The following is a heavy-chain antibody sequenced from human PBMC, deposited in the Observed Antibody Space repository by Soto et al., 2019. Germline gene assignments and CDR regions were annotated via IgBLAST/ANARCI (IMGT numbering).Heavy chain of an antibody. Sequence: SDTLSLTCRVSGTSLNRTNYYWSWIRQPPGRGLEWIGELNHSGTTNYTPSLKSRVTISEETSKKQFSLKLSSVTAPDTTVYCCGKIKRGEYGMDVGARGTTPTVPS. D-gene: IGHD3-10*01. CDR2: LNHSGTT. CDR3: GKIKRGEYGMDV. V-gene: IGHV4-34*01. CDR1: GTSLNRTNYY. J-gene: IGHJ6*02.